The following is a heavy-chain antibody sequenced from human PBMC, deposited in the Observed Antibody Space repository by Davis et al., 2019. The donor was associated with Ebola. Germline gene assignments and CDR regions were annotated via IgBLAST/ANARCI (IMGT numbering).Heavy chain of an antibody. V-gene: IGHV1-2*04. CDR3: ARDVVVVAPTDWFDP. D-gene: IGHD2-15*01. CDR1: GYTFTDYY. Sequence: AASVKVSCKASGYTFTDYYMHWVRQAPGQGLEWMGWINPNSGGTNYAQKFQGWLTMTRDTSISTAYMELSRLRSDDTAVYYCARDVVVVAPTDWFDPWGQGTLVTVSS. CDR2: INPNSGGT. J-gene: IGHJ5*02.